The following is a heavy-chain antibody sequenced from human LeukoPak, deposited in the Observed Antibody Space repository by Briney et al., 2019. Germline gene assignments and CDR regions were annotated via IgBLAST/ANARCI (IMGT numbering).Heavy chain of an antibody. V-gene: IGHV3-11*01. CDR2: IYSSGSAI. D-gene: IGHD6-19*01. Sequence: KSGGSLRLSCAASGFTFSDYYMSWIRQAPGKGLEWFSYIYSSGSAIYYADSVKGRFTISRDNAKNSLYLQMNSLRAEDTAMYYCARAGLHSSGWYDYWGQGTLVTVSS. J-gene: IGHJ4*02. CDR1: GFTFSDYY. CDR3: ARAGLHSSGWYDY.